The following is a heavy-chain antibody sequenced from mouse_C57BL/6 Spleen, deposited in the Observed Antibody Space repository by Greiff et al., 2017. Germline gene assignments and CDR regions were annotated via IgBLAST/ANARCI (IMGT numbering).Heavy chain of an antibody. V-gene: IGHV1-80*01. D-gene: IGHD2-4*01. J-gene: IGHJ2*01. CDR1: GYAFSSYW. Sequence: VQRVESGAELVKPGASVKMSCKASGYAFSSYWMNWVKQRPGQGLEWIGQIYPGDGDTNYNGKFKGKATLTADKSSSTAYMQLSSLTSEDSAVYFCAREGDYDGGGWGQSTTLTVSS. CDR2: IYPGDGDT. CDR3: AREGDYDGGG.